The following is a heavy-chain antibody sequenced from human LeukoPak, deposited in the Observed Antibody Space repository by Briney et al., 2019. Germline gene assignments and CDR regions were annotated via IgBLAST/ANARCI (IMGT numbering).Heavy chain of an antibody. CDR3: ARDLGIAARYFDY. Sequence: ALVKVSCKASGYTFTGYYMHWVRQAPGQGLEWMGWINPNSGGTNYAQKSQGRVTMTRDTSISTAYMELSRLRSDDTAVYYCARDLGIAARYFDYWGQGTLVTVSS. CDR1: GYTFTGYY. D-gene: IGHD6-6*01. CDR2: INPNSGGT. V-gene: IGHV1-2*02. J-gene: IGHJ4*02.